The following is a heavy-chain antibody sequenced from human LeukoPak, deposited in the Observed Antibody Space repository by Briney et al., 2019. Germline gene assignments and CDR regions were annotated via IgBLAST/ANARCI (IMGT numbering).Heavy chain of an antibody. Sequence: SETLSLTCTVSGGSISSYYWSWIRQPPGKGLEWIGYIYYSGSTNYNPSLKSRVTISVDTSKNQFSLKLSSVTAADTAVYYCARLCCSSTSCLDAFDIWGQGTMVTVSS. D-gene: IGHD2-2*01. CDR1: GGSISSYY. V-gene: IGHV4-59*08. J-gene: IGHJ3*02. CDR3: ARLCCSSTSCLDAFDI. CDR2: IYYSGST.